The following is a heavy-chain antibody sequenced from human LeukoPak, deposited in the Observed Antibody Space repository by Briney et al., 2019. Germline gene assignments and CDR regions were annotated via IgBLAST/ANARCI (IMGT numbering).Heavy chain of an antibody. CDR2: IYYSGST. D-gene: IGHD3-16*01. CDR1: GGSISSSRYY. Sequence: PSETLSLTCTVSGGSISSSRYYWGWIRQPPGKGLEWIGSIYYSGSTYYNPSLKSRVTISVDTSKNQFSLKLSSVTAADTAVYYCGSPVRGEAPDDFDIWGQGTMVTVSS. J-gene: IGHJ3*02. CDR3: GSPVRGEAPDDFDI. V-gene: IGHV4-39*07.